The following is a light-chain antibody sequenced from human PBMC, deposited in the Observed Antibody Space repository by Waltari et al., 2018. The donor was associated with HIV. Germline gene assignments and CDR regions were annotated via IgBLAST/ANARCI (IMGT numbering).Light chain of an antibody. Sequence: HSVLTQPASMSGSLGQSITISCLGRSTDVGGFNYVSWYQQSPDKAPRLVIYDVSNRPSGVSGRFSGSKSGSAASLTISGLQPEDEADYYCCSYSSSGTVLFGGGTRLTVL. CDR1: STDVGGFNY. CDR3: CSYSSSGTVL. V-gene: IGLV2-14*03. CDR2: DVS. J-gene: IGLJ2*01.